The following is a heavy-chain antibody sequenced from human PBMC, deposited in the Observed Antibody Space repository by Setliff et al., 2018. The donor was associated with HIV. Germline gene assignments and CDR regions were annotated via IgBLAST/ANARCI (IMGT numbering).Heavy chain of an antibody. V-gene: IGHV4-34*01. D-gene: IGHD4-17*01. J-gene: IGHJ4*01. CDR3: AALTTGYYFDY. CDR2: INHSGST. CDR1: GGSFSGYY. Sequence: SETLSLTCAVYGGSFSGYYWSWIRQPPGKGLEWIGEINHSGSTNYNMSLWSRVTISLDASRNQFSLELISVTAADTAVYYCAALTTGYYFDYWGPGTLVTVSS.